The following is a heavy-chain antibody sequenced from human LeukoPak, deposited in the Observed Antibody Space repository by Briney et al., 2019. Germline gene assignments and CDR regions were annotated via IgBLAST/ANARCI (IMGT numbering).Heavy chain of an antibody. Sequence: PSETLSLTCTVSADSISSGGHYWSWIRQHPGKGLESIGFMRYSGSTSHNPSLKGRVAISVDASKNQFSLRLSSVTAADTAVYYCARGGNRFGGFYFDYWGQGSLVTVSS. CDR3: ARGGNRFGGFYFDY. J-gene: IGHJ4*02. CDR1: ADSISSGGHY. V-gene: IGHV4-31*03. CDR2: MRYSGST. D-gene: IGHD3-10*01.